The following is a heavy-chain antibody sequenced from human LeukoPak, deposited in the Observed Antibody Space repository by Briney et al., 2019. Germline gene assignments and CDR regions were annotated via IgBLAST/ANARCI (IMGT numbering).Heavy chain of an antibody. V-gene: IGHV3-49*04. D-gene: IGHD3-10*01. CDR1: GFSFSDYN. J-gene: IGHJ4*02. Sequence: PGRSLRLSCAASGFSFSDYNMHWVRQAPGKGLEWVGFIRSKAYGGTTEYAASVKGRFTISRDDSKSIAYLQMNSLKTEDTAVYYCTRESGGNDYWGQGTLVTVSS. CDR3: TRESGGNDY. CDR2: IRSKAYGGTT.